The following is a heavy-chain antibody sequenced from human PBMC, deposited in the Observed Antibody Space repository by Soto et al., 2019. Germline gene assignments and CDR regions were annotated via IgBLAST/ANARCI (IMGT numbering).Heavy chain of an antibody. V-gene: IGHV3-15*01. D-gene: IGHD6-25*01. CDR1: GFTFSNDW. CDR3: MTHAVIYSRGH. J-gene: IGHJ4*02. CDR2: IKSVTDGGTT. Sequence: GGSLRLSCAASGFTFSNDWMNWVRQAPGKGLEWVARIKSVTDGGTTDYAAPVKGRFFISRDDSKSTLFLQMNSLKTEDTAIYYCMTHAVIYSRGHWGQGTLVTVSS.